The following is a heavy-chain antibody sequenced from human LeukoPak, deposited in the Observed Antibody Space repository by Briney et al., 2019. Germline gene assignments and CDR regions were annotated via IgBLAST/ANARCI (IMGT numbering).Heavy chain of an antibody. D-gene: IGHD6-13*01. J-gene: IGHJ4*02. CDR2: IYYSGST. Sequence: SETLSLTCTVSGGSISSSSYYWGWIRQPPGKGLEWIGSIYYSGSTCYNPSLKSRVTISVDTSKNQFSLKLSSVTAADTAVYYCASVLSAAGLHFDYWGQGTLVTVSS. CDR3: ASVLSAAGLHFDY. V-gene: IGHV4-39*01. CDR1: GGSISSSSYY.